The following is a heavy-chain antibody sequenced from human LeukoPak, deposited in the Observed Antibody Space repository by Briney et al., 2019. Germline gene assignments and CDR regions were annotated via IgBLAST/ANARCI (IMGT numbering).Heavy chain of an antibody. CDR2: INHSGST. Sequence: SETLSLTCAVYGGSFSGYYWSWIRQPPGKGLEWIGEINHSGSTNYNPSLKSRVTISVDTSKNQFSLKLSSVTAADTAVYYCARGRYYDSSGYYYSPQPSNFDYWGQGTLVTVSS. D-gene: IGHD3-22*01. CDR3: ARGRYYDSSGYYYSPQPSNFDY. CDR1: GGSFSGYY. J-gene: IGHJ4*02. V-gene: IGHV4-34*01.